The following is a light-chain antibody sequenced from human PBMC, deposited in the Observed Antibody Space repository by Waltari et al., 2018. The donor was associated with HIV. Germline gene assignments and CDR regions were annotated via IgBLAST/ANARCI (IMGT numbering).Light chain of an antibody. CDR1: SSNIGSNT. CDR3: AAWDDSLNGYV. J-gene: IGLJ1*01. Sequence: QSVLTQPPSASGTPGQRVTISCSGSSSNIGSNTVNWYQQLPGTAPKLLIYSNNRRPSGVPDRFSGSKSGTSASLAISGLQSEDEADYDCAAWDDSLNGYVFGTGTKVTVL. V-gene: IGLV1-44*01. CDR2: SNN.